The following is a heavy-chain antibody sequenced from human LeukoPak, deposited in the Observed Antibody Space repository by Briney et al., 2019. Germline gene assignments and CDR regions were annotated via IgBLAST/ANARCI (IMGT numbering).Heavy chain of an antibody. Sequence: GRSLRLSCAASGFTFDDYAMHWVRQAPGKGLEWVSGISWNSGSIGYADSVKGRFTISRDNAKNSLYLQMNSLRAEDTAVYYCARARSGYDSPFDYWGQGTLVTVSS. CDR2: ISWNSGSI. J-gene: IGHJ4*02. D-gene: IGHD5-12*01. CDR3: ARARSGYDSPFDY. CDR1: GFTFDDYA. V-gene: IGHV3-9*01.